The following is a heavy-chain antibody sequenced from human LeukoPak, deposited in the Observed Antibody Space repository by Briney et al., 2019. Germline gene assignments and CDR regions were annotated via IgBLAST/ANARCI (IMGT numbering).Heavy chain of an antibody. Sequence: SQTLSLTCVISGDGVSNDSAAWNWTRQSPSRGLEWLGRTYYRSKWYNDYAASVKGRITVNPDTSKNQFSLQLRSVTPEDTAVYYCAREGEGGYSCGRRTRFDYWGQGTLVTVSS. CDR1: GDGVSNDSAA. V-gene: IGHV6-1*01. J-gene: IGHJ4*02. CDR3: AREGEGGYSCGRRTRFDY. CDR2: TYYRSKWYN. D-gene: IGHD5-18*01.